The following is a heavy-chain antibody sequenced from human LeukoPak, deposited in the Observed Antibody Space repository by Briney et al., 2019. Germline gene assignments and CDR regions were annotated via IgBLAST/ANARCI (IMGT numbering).Heavy chain of an antibody. CDR3: ATSPPYYDFWSGYFDY. Sequence: PGGSLRLSCAASGFTFSSYWMNWVRQAPGKGLEWVANIKQDGSEKYYVDSVKGRFTISRDNAKNSLYLQMNSLRAEDTAVYYCATSPPYYDFWSGYFDYWGQGTLVTVSS. CDR2: IKQDGSEK. J-gene: IGHJ4*02. V-gene: IGHV3-7*03. D-gene: IGHD3-3*01. CDR1: GFTFSSYW.